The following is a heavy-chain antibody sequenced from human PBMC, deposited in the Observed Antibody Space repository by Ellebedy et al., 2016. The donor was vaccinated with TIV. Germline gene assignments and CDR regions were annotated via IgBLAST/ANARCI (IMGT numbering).Heavy chain of an antibody. CDR1: GFTFSSYD. D-gene: IGHD2/OR15-2a*01. V-gene: IGHV3-30*03. J-gene: IGHJ4*02. CDR3: ARTLLPYSFDY. Sequence: GGSLRLSCAASGFTFSSYDMHWVRQAPGKGLEWVAFISHDGTDKNYADSVKGRFTVSRDKSKNTLFLHMNSLRPEDTAVYSCARTLLPYSFDYWGQGTLVTVSS. CDR2: ISHDGTDK.